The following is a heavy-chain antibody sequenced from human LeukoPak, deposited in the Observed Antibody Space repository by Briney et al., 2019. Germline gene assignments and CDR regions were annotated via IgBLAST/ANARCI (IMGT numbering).Heavy chain of an antibody. Sequence: SETLSLTFTVSGGSISSYYWSWIRQPPGKGLEWIGYVYYSGSTNYSPSLKSRVTISVDTSKNQFSLKLSSVTAADTAVYYCARDGYGGNVDYWGQGTLVTVSS. D-gene: IGHD4-23*01. CDR2: VYYSGST. V-gene: IGHV4-59*01. CDR1: GGSISSYY. CDR3: ARDGYGGNVDY. J-gene: IGHJ4*02.